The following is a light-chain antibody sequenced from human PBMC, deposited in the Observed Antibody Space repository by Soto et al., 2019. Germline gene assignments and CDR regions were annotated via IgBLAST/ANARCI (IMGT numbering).Light chain of an antibody. CDR2: AAS. CDR3: QQYYSYPWT. CDR1: QGISRY. J-gene: IGKJ1*01. Sequence: AIRMTQSPSSFSASTGDRVTITCRASQGISRYLAWYQQKPGKATKLLIYAASTLQSGVPSRFSGSGSGTDFTLTISCLQSEDFATYYCQQYYSYPWTFGQGTKVEIK. V-gene: IGKV1-8*01.